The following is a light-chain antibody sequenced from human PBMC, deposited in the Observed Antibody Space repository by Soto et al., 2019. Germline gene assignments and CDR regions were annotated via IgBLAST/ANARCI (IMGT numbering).Light chain of an antibody. J-gene: IGKJ3*01. CDR2: GAS. V-gene: IGKV3-20*01. CDR1: QSVSSSY. CDR3: QQYGSSLFT. Sequence: EIVLTQSPGTLSLSPGERATLSCRASQSVSSSYLAWYQQKPGQAPRLLIYGASSRATGIPDRFSGSGSGNDFTLTIIRLEPEDFAVYYCQQYGSSLFTFGPGTTVDIK.